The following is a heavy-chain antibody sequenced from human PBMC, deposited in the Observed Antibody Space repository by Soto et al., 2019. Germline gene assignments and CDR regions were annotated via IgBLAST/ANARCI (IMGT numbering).Heavy chain of an antibody. CDR1: GGSLSPYY. CDR3: ARHHRVYDYRVEYFQR. D-gene: IGHD4-4*01. V-gene: IGHV4-59*08. J-gene: IGHJ1*01. CDR2: VFYSGTS. Sequence: QVQLQESGPGLVKPSETLSLTCTVSGGSLSPYYWSWIRQSPGKGLEWIGYVFYSGTSKSKPSLQSRVTISADTSSNQISLELNSVTAADTAVYYCARHHRVYDYRVEYFQRWGQGTLVTVSS.